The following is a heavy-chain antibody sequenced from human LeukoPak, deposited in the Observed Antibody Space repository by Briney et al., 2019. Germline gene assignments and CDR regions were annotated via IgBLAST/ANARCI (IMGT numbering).Heavy chain of an antibody. V-gene: IGHV1-69*13. CDR2: IIPIFGTA. CDR1: GGTFSSYA. Sequence: ASVKVSCKASGGTFSSYAISWVRQAPGQGLEWMGGIIPIFGTANYAQKFQGRVTITADESTSTAYMELSSLRSEDTAVYYCARDRGYSSSWTPGFDPRGQGTLVAVSS. D-gene: IGHD6-13*01. CDR3: ARDRGYSSSWTPGFDP. J-gene: IGHJ5*02.